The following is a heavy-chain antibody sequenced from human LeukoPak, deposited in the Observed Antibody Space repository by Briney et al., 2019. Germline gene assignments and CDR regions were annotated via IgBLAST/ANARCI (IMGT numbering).Heavy chain of an antibody. CDR1: GYSFSSYW. CDR2: IYPGDSDT. D-gene: IGHD3-22*01. J-gene: IGHJ5*02. V-gene: IGHV5-51*03. CDR3: ATEGYDSSGYYYDGWFDP. Sequence: GESLKISCKGSGYSFSSYWIGWVRQMPGKGLEWMGIIYPGDSDTRYSPSFQGQVTMSADKAIITACLQWSSLKASDTAMYYCATEGYDSSGYYYDGWFDPWGQGTLVTVSS.